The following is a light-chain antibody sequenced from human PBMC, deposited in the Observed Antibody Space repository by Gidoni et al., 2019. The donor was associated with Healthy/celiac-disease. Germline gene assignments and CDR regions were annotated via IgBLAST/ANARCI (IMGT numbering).Light chain of an antibody. CDR2: LGS. Sequence: DIVMTQSPLSLPVTPGEPASISCRSSQSLLHSNGYNYLDWYLQKPGQSPQLLIYLGSNRASGVPDRLSGSGSGTECTLKISRVEAEDVGVYYCMQALQTPRTFGQGTKVEIK. J-gene: IGKJ1*01. V-gene: IGKV2-28*01. CDR1: QSLLHSNGYNY. CDR3: MQALQTPRT.